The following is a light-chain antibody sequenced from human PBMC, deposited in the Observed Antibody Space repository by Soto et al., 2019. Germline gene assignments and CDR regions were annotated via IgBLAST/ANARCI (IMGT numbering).Light chain of an antibody. J-gene: IGKJ2*01. V-gene: IGKV3-20*01. Sequence: EMVLTQSPGTVSLSPGERATLSCRASQSVSSRHVAWHRQKPGQAPSRLIFGASNRATGSPDRFTGSGSGTYFTLTISSLEPEDCAVYYCLRYGDSPPAYTFGQGTKLEIK. CDR2: GAS. CDR1: QSVSSRH. CDR3: LRYGDSPPAYT.